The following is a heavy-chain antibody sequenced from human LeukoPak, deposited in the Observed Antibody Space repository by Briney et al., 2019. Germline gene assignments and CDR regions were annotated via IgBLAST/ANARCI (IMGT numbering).Heavy chain of an antibody. V-gene: IGHV3-33*01. CDR2: IWYDGSNE. J-gene: IGHJ6*02. D-gene: IGHD3-10*01. Sequence: GSLRLSCAASGFTFRSHGMHWVRQAPGKGLKWVAGIWYDGSNEDYADSVKGRFTISRDNSKNTLYLQMNSLRVEDTAVYYCARDGQNGSPYATDVWGQGTTVTVSS. CDR1: GFTFRSHG. CDR3: ARDGQNGSPYATDV.